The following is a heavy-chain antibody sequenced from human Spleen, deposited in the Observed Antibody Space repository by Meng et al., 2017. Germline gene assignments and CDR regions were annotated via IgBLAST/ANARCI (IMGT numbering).Heavy chain of an antibody. J-gene: IGHJ6*02. CDR2: IKQDGSEK. V-gene: IGHV3-7*01. Sequence: GESLKISCAASGFTFSSYWMSWVRQAPGKGLEWVANIKQDGSEKYYVDSVKGRFTISRDNAKNSLYLQMNSLRAEDTAVYYCARRGYGDYYYYGMDVWGQGTTVTVSS. CDR3: ARRGYGDYYYYGMDV. D-gene: IGHD4-17*01. CDR1: GFTFSSYW.